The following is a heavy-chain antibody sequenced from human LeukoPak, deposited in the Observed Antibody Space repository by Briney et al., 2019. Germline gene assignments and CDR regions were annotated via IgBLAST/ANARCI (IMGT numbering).Heavy chain of an antibody. CDR3: AIRYGSGEKYYYYFYMDV. J-gene: IGHJ6*03. CDR1: GYTFTSYD. V-gene: IGHV1-8*01. CDR2: MNPNSGNT. Sequence: ASVTVSCKASGYTFTSYDINWVRQAPGQGREGMGWMNPNSGNTDYAQKFQGRVTMTRNTSISTAYMELSSLRSEDTAVYYCAIRYGSGEKYYYYFYMDVWGKGTTVTVSS. D-gene: IGHD3-10*01.